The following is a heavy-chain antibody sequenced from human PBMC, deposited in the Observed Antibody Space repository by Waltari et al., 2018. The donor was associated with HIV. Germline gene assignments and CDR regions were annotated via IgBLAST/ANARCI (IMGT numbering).Heavy chain of an antibody. CDR3: ARCMAAAGNDRDFDY. D-gene: IGHD6-13*01. J-gene: IGHJ4*02. V-gene: IGHV3-48*03. CDR1: GFTFGSYE. CDR2: ISSSGSTI. Sequence: EVQLVESGGGLVQPGGSLRLSGAASGFTFGSYEMNWVRQAPGKGLEWVSYISSSGSTIYYADSVKGRFTISRDNAKNSLYLQMNSLRAEDTAVYYCARCMAAAGNDRDFDYWGQGTLVTVSS.